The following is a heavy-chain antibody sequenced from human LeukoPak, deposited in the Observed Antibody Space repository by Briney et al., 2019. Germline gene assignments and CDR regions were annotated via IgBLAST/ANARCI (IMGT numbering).Heavy chain of an antibody. J-gene: IGHJ6*02. CDR1: GYTFTSYG. CDR3: AREDLGYCSGGSCYETSFMDV. V-gene: IGHV1-18*01. Sequence: ASVKVSCKASGYTFTSYGISWVRQAPGRGLEWMGWIGAYNGNTNYAQKLQGRVTMTTDTSTSTAYMELRSLRSDDTAVYYCAREDLGYCSGGSCYETSFMDVWGQGTTVTVSS. CDR2: IGAYNGNT. D-gene: IGHD2-15*01.